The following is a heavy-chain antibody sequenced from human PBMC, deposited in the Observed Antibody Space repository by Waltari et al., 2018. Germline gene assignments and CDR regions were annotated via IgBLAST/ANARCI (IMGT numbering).Heavy chain of an antibody. J-gene: IGHJ6*02. CDR2: ISSSGSTI. CDR3: ARAGNDELTQLGSYGMDV. Sequence: VQLVQSGAEVKKPGSSVKVSCKASGGTFSSYAISWVRQAPGQGLEWVSYISSSGSTIYYADSVKGRFTISRDNAKNSLYLQMNSLRAEDTAVYYCARAGNDELTQLGSYGMDVWGQGTTVTVSS. CDR1: GGTFSSYA. V-gene: IGHV3-48*04. D-gene: IGHD5-12*01.